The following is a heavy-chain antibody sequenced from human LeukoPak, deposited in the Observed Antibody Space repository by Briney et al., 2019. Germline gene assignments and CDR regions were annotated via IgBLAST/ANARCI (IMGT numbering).Heavy chain of an antibody. CDR1: GFTFSSYS. CDR2: ISSSSSTI. Sequence: PGGSLRLSCAASGFTFSSYSMNWVRQAPGKGLEWVSYISSSSSTIYYADSVKGRFTISRDNAKNSLYLQMNSLRAEDTAVYYCARVAAQTHTHAFDIWGQGTMVTVSS. CDR3: ARVAAQTHTHAFDI. J-gene: IGHJ3*02. V-gene: IGHV3-48*01. D-gene: IGHD6-19*01.